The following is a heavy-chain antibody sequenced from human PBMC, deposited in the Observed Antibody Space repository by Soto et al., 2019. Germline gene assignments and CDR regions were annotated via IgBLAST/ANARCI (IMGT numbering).Heavy chain of an antibody. D-gene: IGHD2-2*02. Sequence: GASVKVSCKVSGSRFSNYVISWVRQAPGHGLEWLGRIIPIFNSTKYALSFQGRVTITADKSTSTASLELSSLRSDDTAVYYCAREGRGKKAGYNGLVSLGYWGQGTLVTVSS. CDR2: IIPIFNST. CDR3: AREGRGKKAGYNGLVSLGY. J-gene: IGHJ4*02. V-gene: IGHV1-69*06. CDR1: GSRFSNYV.